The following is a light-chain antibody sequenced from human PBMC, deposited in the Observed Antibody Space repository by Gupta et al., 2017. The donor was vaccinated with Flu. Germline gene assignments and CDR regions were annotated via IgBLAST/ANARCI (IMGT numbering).Light chain of an antibody. CDR3: QSYDSSLSGSV. CDR1: STNIGAGYD. CDR2: VNN. Sequence: QSVLTQPPSVSGAPGQRVTISCTGSSTNIGAGYDVHWYQQLPGTAPKLLIYVNNNRPSGVPDRFSGSKSATSASLDITGLQAEDEADYYCQSYDSSLSGSVFGGGTKLTVL. J-gene: IGLJ3*02. V-gene: IGLV1-40*01.